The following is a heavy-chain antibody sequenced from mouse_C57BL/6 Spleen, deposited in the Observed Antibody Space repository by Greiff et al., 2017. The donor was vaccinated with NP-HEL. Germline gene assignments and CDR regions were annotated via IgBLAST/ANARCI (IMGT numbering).Heavy chain of an antibody. V-gene: IGHV1-52*01. CDR1: GYTFTSYW. J-gene: IGHJ1*03. CDR3: ARSHVFTGYFDV. CDR2: IDPSDSET. Sequence: QVQLQQPGAELVRPGSSVKLSCKASGYTFTSYWMHWVKQRPIQGLEWIGNIDPSDSETHYNQKFKDKATLTVDKSSSTAYMQLSSLTSEDSAVYYCARSHVFTGYFDVWGTGTTVTVSS.